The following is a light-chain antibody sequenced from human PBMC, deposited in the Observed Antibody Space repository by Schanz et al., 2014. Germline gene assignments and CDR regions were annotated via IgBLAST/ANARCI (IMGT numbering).Light chain of an antibody. CDR2: GVS. V-gene: IGKV3-20*01. Sequence: EIVLTQSPGTLSLSPGERATLSCRASQSVTNDFLAWYQQKPGQAPRLLIYGVSSRATGIPHRFSGSGSGTDFTLTISGLEPEDFAVYCCQQYGSSPLTFGGGTKVEIK. CDR1: QSVTNDF. J-gene: IGKJ4*01. CDR3: QQYGSSPLT.